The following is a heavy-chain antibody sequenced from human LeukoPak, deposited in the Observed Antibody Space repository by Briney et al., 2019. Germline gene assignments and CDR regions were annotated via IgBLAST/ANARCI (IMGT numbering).Heavy chain of an antibody. CDR3: ARDHPELRAAAGFDY. CDR2: INHSGST. Sequence: PSETLSLTCAVYGGSFSGYYWSWIRQPPGKGLEWIGEINHSGSTNYNPSLKSRVTISVDTSKNQFSLKLSSVTAADTAVYYCARDHPELRAAAGFDYWGQGTLVTVSS. J-gene: IGHJ4*02. V-gene: IGHV4-34*01. CDR1: GGSFSGYY. D-gene: IGHD6-13*01.